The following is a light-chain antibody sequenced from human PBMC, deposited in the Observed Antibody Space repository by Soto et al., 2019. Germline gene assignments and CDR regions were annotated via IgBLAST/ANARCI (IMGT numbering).Light chain of an antibody. CDR2: NDN. CDR3: AAWDDSRNGLV. J-gene: IGLJ2*01. Sequence: QSVLTQPPSASGTPGQSVTISCSGSSSNIGSDTVSWYQHLPGTAPKLLIYNDNQRPSGVSDRFFGSKSGTSVSLAISGLQSQDEADYYCAAWDDSRNGLVFGGGTKLTVL. V-gene: IGLV1-44*01. CDR1: SSNIGSDT.